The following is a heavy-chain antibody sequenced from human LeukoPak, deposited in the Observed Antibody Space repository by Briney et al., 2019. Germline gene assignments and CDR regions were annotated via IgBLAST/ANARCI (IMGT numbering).Heavy chain of an antibody. CDR2: IHYNGDT. CDR3: ARFQMGDVVVPVRQPRPPPPRFFDS. Sequence: SETLSLTCTVSGYSISSGYYWGWIRQPPGKGLEWIRNIHYNGDTNYNPSLESRVTISKGTSQSQFSLELTSVTAADTAVYYCARFQMGDVVVPVRQPRPPPPRFFDSWGRGTLVTVSS. D-gene: IGHD2-2*01. CDR1: GYSISSGYY. J-gene: IGHJ4*02. V-gene: IGHV4-38-2*02.